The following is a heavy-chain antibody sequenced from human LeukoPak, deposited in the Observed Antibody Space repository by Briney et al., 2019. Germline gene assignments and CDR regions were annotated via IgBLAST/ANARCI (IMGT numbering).Heavy chain of an antibody. J-gene: IGHJ4*02. Sequence: SETLSLTCAVYGGSFSGYYWSWIRQPPGKGLEWIGEINHSGSTNYNPSLKSRVTISVDTSKNQFSLKLSSVTAADTAVYYCARAAARYGSGSPQYYFDYRGQGTLVTVSS. CDR3: ARAAARYGSGSPQYYFDY. V-gene: IGHV4-34*01. CDR2: INHSGST. CDR1: GGSFSGYY. D-gene: IGHD3-10*01.